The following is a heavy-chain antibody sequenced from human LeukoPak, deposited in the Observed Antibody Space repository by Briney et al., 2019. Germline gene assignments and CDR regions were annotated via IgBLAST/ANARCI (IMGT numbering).Heavy chain of an antibody. Sequence: GESLKISCKGSGYSFTTYWIGWVRQMPGKGLEWMGIIYPGDSDTRYSPSFQGQVTISADKSISAAYLQWSSLKASDTAIYYCASRGTNEYFDLWGRGTLVTVSS. D-gene: IGHD1-1*01. V-gene: IGHV5-51*01. CDR1: GYSFTTYW. CDR3: ASRGTNEYFDL. J-gene: IGHJ2*01. CDR2: IYPGDSDT.